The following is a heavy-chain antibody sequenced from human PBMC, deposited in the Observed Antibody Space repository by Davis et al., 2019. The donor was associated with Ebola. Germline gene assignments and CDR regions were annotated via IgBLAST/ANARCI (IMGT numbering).Heavy chain of an antibody. CDR1: GDSISSGHYY. Sequence: SETLSLTCSVSGDSISSGHYYWSWIRQPPGKGLEWIGYTYYSGNTYYNPSLKSRVTISVDTSRNQFSLKLNSVTAADTAVYYCARRGYSGYHDYWGQGTLVTVSS. CDR2: TYYSGNT. J-gene: IGHJ4*02. V-gene: IGHV4-30-4*01. D-gene: IGHD5-12*01. CDR3: ARRGYSGYHDY.